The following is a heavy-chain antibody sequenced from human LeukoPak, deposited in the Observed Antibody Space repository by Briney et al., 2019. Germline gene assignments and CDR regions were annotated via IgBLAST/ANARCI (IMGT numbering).Heavy chain of an antibody. CDR3: ARIAVAADPYYYYYYYMDV. D-gene: IGHD6-19*01. V-gene: IGHV1-2*02. CDR2: INPNSGGT. CDR1: GYTFTGYY. Sequence: ASVKVSCKASGYTFTGYYMHWVRQAPGQGLEWMGWINPNSGGTNYAQKFQGRVTMTRDTSISTAYMELSRLRSDDTAVYYCARIAVAADPYYYYYYYMDVWGKGTTVTVSS. J-gene: IGHJ6*03.